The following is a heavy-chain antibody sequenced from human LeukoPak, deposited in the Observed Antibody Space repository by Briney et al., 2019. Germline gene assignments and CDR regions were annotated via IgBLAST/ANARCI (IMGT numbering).Heavy chain of an antibody. Sequence: PGGSLRLSCVVSGFPFSDYYMNWIRQAPGKGLEWVAVISYDGSNKYYADSVKGRFTISRDNSKNTLYLQMNSLRAEDTAVYYCARDSKTGVRGVIDYWGQGTLVTVSS. CDR1: GFPFSDYY. J-gene: IGHJ4*02. D-gene: IGHD3-10*01. CDR2: ISYDGSNK. CDR3: ARDSKTGVRGVIDY. V-gene: IGHV3-30*01.